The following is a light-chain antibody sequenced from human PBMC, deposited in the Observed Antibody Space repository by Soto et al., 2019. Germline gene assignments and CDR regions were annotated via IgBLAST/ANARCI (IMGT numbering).Light chain of an antibody. V-gene: IGLV1-44*01. CDR3: AAWDCSLNSVL. J-gene: IGLJ2*01. Sequence: QSVLTQPPSASGTPGQRVTISCSGSSSNIGTNTVNWYQQLPGSAPTFLIYSNNQRPSGVPDRFSCSKSGTSASLAISGLQPDDEADYYCAAWDCSLNSVLFGGGTKLTVL. CDR2: SNN. CDR1: SSNIGTNT.